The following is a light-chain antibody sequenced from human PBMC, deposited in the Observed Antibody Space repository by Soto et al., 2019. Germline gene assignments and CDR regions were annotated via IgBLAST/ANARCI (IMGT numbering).Light chain of an antibody. V-gene: IGKV3-20*01. J-gene: IGKJ2*01. CDR3: QQYGSSPLHT. CDR2: SAS. CDR1: QSVSSTS. Sequence: EIVLTQSPGPLSLSPGERATLSCRASQSVSSTSLAWYQQKPGQAPRLLIYSASSRATGIPDRFTGSGSGTDFTLTISRLEPEDFAVYYGQQYGSSPLHTFGQGTKLEIK.